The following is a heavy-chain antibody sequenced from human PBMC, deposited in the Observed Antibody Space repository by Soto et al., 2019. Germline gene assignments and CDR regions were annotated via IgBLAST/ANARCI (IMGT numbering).Heavy chain of an antibody. CDR3: AKFKLSSGSHYNNWFDP. J-gene: IGHJ5*02. CDR1: GFTFSNYA. Sequence: GGSLRLSCAASGFTFSNYAMSWVRQAPGKGLEWVSDISGSGVNTYYADSVKGRFTISRDNSKDTLYLQMNSLRAEDAAVYYCAKFKLSSGSHYNNWFDPWGQGTLVTVSS. CDR2: ISGSGVNT. D-gene: IGHD3-10*01. V-gene: IGHV3-23*01.